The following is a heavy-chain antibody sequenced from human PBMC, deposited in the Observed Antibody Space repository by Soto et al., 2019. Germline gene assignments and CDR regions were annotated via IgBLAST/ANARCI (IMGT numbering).Heavy chain of an antibody. J-gene: IGHJ4*02. Sequence: QVQPQESGPGLVKPSQTLSLTCTVSGGSITSSGYYWSWIRQHPGEGLDWIGFTPNSGSTSYNPSLKSRVTISVDTSSNQFSLNLKSVTAADTAVYYCARGGGSTKVDYWGQGTLVTVSP. CDR1: GGSITSSGYY. V-gene: IGHV4-31*03. D-gene: IGHD2-2*01. CDR2: TPNSGST. CDR3: ARGGGSTKVDY.